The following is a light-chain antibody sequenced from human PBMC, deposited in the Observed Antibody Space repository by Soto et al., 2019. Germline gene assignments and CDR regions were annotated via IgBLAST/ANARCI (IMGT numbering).Light chain of an antibody. Sequence: QSALTQPPSVSGSPGQSVTISCTGTSSDVGAYNYVAWYQQHPGKAPKIMIYDVTKRPSGVPDRFSGSKSGNTASLTISGLQAEDEADYYRCSNAGNVEVFGTGTKLTVL. V-gene: IGLV2-11*01. CDR2: DVT. CDR3: CSNAGNVEV. CDR1: SSDVGAYNY. J-gene: IGLJ1*01.